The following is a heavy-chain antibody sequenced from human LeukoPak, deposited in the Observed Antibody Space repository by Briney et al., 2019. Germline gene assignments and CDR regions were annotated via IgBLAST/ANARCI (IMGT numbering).Heavy chain of an antibody. CDR1: GFTFSSYG. J-gene: IGHJ3*01. Sequence: GGSLSLSCAASGFTFSSYGMHWVRQAPGEGLEWVAFIRYDGSNRYYTDSVKGRFTISRDNSKNTLYLQMNSLRAEDAAVYYCAKDGVATTGRAQNWGQGTMVTVSS. V-gene: IGHV3-30*02. CDR2: IRYDGSNR. D-gene: IGHD1-1*01. CDR3: AKDGVATTGRAQN.